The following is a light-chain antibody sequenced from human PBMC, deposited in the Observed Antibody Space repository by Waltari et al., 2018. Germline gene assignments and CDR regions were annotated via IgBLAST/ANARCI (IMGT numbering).Light chain of an antibody. CDR2: DVN. Sequence: QSTLTQPASVSGSPGQSITISCTGSSSDVGGDDSVSWYQDHPGQAPKVIIYDVNNRPSGVSDRFSGSKSGNTASLTISGLQAEDEANYYCSSQSGNNVVIFG. CDR3: SSQSGNNVVI. V-gene: IGLV2-14*03. CDR1: SSDVGGDDS. J-gene: IGLJ2*01.